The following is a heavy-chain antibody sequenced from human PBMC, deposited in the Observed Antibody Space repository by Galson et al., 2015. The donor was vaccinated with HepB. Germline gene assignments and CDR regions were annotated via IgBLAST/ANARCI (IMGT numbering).Heavy chain of an antibody. D-gene: IGHD6-6*01. Sequence: SLRLSCAASGFNFNSYGMHWVRQAPGKGLEWVAVISHDGKRRNYGDSAKGRFIISRDNSRNTLSIEMNLLRVEDTAVYYCAKGDVAYSSSSGGFHYWGQGTLVAVS. J-gene: IGHJ4*02. CDR2: ISHDGKRR. CDR3: AKGDVAYSSSSGGFHY. V-gene: IGHV3-30*18. CDR1: GFNFNSYG.